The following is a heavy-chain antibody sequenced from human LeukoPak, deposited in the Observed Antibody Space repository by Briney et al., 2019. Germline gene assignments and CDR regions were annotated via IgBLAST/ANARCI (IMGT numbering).Heavy chain of an antibody. CDR2: INPSGSST. J-gene: IGHJ6*03. V-gene: IGHV1-46*01. D-gene: IGHD6-6*01. Sequence: GASVKLSCKASGYTFTSFYMHWVRQAPGRGLEWMGIINPSGSSTTYAQKFQGRVTMTRDMSTSTLYMELSSLRSEDTALYYCARGGSSSADYHYFMDVWGKGTTVTVSS. CDR3: ARGGSSSADYHYFMDV. CDR1: GYTFTSFY.